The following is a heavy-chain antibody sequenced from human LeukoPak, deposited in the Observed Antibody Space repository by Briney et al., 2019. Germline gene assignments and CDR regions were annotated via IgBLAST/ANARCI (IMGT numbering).Heavy chain of an antibody. CDR1: GFTFSSHG. Sequence: GGTLRLSCAASGFTFSSHGMNWVRQAPGKGLEWVSGISPSGGITYYTDSVKGRFTISRDNSKNTQSLQMNSLRAEDTAVYYCAKDDDWGRYKHWGQGTLVTVSS. V-gene: IGHV3-23*01. J-gene: IGHJ1*01. D-gene: IGHD3-16*01. CDR3: AKDDDWGRYKH. CDR2: ISPSGGIT.